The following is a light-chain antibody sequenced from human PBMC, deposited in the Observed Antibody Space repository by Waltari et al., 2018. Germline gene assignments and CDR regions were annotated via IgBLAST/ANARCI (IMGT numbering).Light chain of an antibody. J-gene: IGKJ1*01. CDR1: ESVSRA. CDR3: QHYLRLPVT. CDR2: GAS. Sequence: PGERATVSCRASESVSRALAWYQQKHGQAPRLLIYGASTRATGIPDRFSGSGAGTDFSLTISRLEPDDFAVYYCQHYLRLPVTFGQGTTVEI. V-gene: IGKV3-20*01.